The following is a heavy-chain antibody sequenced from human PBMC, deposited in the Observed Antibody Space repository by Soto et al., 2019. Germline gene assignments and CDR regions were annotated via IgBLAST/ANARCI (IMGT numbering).Heavy chain of an antibody. CDR2: IIGSGGST. CDR1: GFTFSSYA. J-gene: IGHJ6*02. D-gene: IGHD3-3*01. CDR3: AKEPDFWRCYLGYYGMDV. V-gene: IGHV3-23*01. Sequence: EVQLLESGGGLVQPGGSLRLSCAASGFTFSSYAMSWVRQAPGKGLEWVSAIIGSGGSTYYADSVKGRFTISRDNSKNTLYLQMNSLRAEDAAVDYCAKEPDFWRCYLGYYGMDVWGQGTTVTVSS.